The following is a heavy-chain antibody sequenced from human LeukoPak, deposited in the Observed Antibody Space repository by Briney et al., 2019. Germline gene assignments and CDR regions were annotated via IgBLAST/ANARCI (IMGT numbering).Heavy chain of an antibody. CDR3: ATIYYYDSSGYNWFDP. V-gene: IGHV1-24*01. Sequence: ASVTVSCKVSGYTLTELSMHWVRQAPGKGLGWMGGFDPEDGETIYAQKFQGRVTMTEDTSTDTAYMELSSLRSEDTAVYYCATIYYYDSSGYNWFDPWGQGTLVTVSS. CDR2: FDPEDGET. J-gene: IGHJ5*02. D-gene: IGHD3-22*01. CDR1: GYTLTELS.